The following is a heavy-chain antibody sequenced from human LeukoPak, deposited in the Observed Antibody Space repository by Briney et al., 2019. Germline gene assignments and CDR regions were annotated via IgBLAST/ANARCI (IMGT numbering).Heavy chain of an antibody. CDR3: AKDSGYGACYFDY. D-gene: IGHD4-17*01. CDR1: GFTFSTYW. Sequence: GGSLRLSCADSGFTFSTYWMHWVRQAPGKGLEWVGFIRHDGSDKNDADSVKGRFTIARDNAKNTLYLQMNSLRAEDTAVYYCAKDSGYGACYFDYWGQGTLVTVSS. V-gene: IGHV3-30*02. J-gene: IGHJ4*02. CDR2: IRHDGSDK.